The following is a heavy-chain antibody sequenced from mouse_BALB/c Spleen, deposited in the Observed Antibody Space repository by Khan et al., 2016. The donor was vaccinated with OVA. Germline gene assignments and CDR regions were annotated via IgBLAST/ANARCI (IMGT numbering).Heavy chain of an antibody. D-gene: IGHD1-1*01. V-gene: IGHV2-9*02. CDR1: GFSLTSYG. Sequence: VQLKESGPGLVAPSQSLSITCTVSGFSLTSYGVHWVRQPPGKGLEWLGVIWAGGSTNYNSALMSRLSINKDNSKSQVFLKMNSLQTDDTAMYYCARDEGKNYYGSSYFDYWGQGTTLTVSS. CDR3: ARDEGKNYYGSSYFDY. CDR2: IWAGGST. J-gene: IGHJ2*01.